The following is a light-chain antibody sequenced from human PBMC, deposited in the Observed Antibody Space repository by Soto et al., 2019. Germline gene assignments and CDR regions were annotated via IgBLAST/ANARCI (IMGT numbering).Light chain of an antibody. V-gene: IGKV3-20*01. Sequence: EVVLTQSPGALSLSPGERATLSCRASQSGTSHDLAWYQQKPGQAPRLLIYAVASRATGIPDRFSCRGSGTDFTLTISRLATDDFQVYDCHQYGGAPFTFGPGTKVDIK. CDR2: AVA. CDR1: QSGTSHD. CDR3: HQYGGAPFT. J-gene: IGKJ3*01.